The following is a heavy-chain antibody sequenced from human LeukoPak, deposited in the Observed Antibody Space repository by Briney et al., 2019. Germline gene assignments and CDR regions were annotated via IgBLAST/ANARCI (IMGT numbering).Heavy chain of an antibody. J-gene: IGHJ3*02. CDR3: ARHGYDILTGSI. CDR1: GGSFSGYY. D-gene: IGHD3-9*01. V-gene: IGHV4-34*01. CDR2: INHSGST. Sequence: SETLSLTCAVYGGSFSGYYWSWIRQPPGKGLEWIGEINHSGSTNYNPSLKSRVTISVDTSKNQFSLKLSSVTAADTAVYYCARHGYDILTGSIWGRGTMVTVSS.